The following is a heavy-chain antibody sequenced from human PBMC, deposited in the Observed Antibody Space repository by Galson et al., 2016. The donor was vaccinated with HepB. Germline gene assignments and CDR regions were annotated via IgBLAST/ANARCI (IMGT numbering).Heavy chain of an antibody. Sequence: SVTVSCKASGYRFTTFYVHWVRQAPGQGLEWIGRIMPEDGYTIYAQKFQGRVTITRDTSPSTVYMDLRGLMSADTGVYYCARDGHKWDFDYWGQGSLVTASS. D-gene: IGHD1-26*01. CDR1: GYRFTTFY. CDR2: IMPEDGYT. V-gene: IGHV1-46*01. CDR3: ARDGHKWDFDY. J-gene: IGHJ4*02.